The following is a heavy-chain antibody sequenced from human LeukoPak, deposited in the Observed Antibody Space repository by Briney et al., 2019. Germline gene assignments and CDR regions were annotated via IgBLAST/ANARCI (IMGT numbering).Heavy chain of an antibody. V-gene: IGHV1-69*13. Sequence: SVKVSCKASGGTFSSYAISWLGQAPGQGLGWMGGITPIFGTANYAQKFQGRVTITADESTSTAYMELSSLRSEDTAVYYCARVVTGYYYYMDVWGKGTTVTVSS. CDR3: ARVVTGYYYYMDV. CDR2: ITPIFGTA. D-gene: IGHD5-18*01. J-gene: IGHJ6*03. CDR1: GGTFSSYA.